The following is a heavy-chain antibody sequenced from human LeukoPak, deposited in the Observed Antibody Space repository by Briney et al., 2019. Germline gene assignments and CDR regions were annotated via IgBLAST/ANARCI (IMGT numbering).Heavy chain of an antibody. Sequence: PGGSLRLSCAVSGVTFNEYYMNWIRQAPGKGREWISYITSSGSAMYYADSVKGRFTISRDNAKNSLYLHMNSLRAEDTPVYYCATWRRYYDFDYWGQGTLVTVSS. CDR1: GVTFNEYY. CDR3: ATWRRYYDFDY. V-gene: IGHV3-11*01. D-gene: IGHD3-22*01. CDR2: ITSSGSAM. J-gene: IGHJ4*02.